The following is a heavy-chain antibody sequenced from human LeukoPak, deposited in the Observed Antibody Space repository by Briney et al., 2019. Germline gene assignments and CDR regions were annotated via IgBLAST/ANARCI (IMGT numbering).Heavy chain of an antibody. CDR2: IYTSGST. CDR3: ARSGTQYYFDY. J-gene: IGHJ4*02. Sequence: SETLSLTCTVSGGSISSGSYYWSWIRQPAGKGLEWIGRIYTSGSTNYNPSLKSRVTISVDTSKNQFSLKLSSVTAADTAVYYCARSGTQYYFDYWGQGTLVTVSS. CDR1: GGSISSGSYY. D-gene: IGHD1-1*01. V-gene: IGHV4-61*02.